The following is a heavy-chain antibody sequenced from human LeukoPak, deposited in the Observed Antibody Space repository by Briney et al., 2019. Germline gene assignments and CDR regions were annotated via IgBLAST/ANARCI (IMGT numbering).Heavy chain of an antibody. Sequence: GGSLRLSCAASGFTFSSYAMSWVRQAPGKGLEWVSGISGSGDNTYYADSVKGRFTISRDNSKNTLYVQVNSLGTEDTAAYYCAKIHGPSMIVVVITYIDYWGQGTLVTVSS. CDR2: ISGSGDNT. D-gene: IGHD3-22*01. CDR1: GFTFSSYA. CDR3: AKIHGPSMIVVVITYIDY. J-gene: IGHJ4*02. V-gene: IGHV3-23*01.